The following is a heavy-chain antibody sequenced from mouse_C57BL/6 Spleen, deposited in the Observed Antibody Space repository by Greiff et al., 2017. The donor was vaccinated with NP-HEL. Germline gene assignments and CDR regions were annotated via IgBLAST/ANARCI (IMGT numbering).Heavy chain of an antibody. V-gene: IGHV1-18*01. CDR3: ARILLRYWYFDV. J-gene: IGHJ1*03. CDR1: GYTFTDYN. CDR2: INPNNGGT. D-gene: IGHD1-1*01. Sequence: EVQLQQSGPELVKPGASVKIPCKASGYTFTDYNMDWVKQSHGKSLEWIGDINPNNGGTIYNQKFKGKATLTVDKSSSTAYMELRSLTSEDTAVYYCARILLRYWYFDVWGTGTTVTVSS.